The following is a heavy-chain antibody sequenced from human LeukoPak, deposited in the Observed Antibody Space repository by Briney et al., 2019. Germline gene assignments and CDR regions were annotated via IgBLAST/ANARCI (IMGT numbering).Heavy chain of an antibody. Sequence: ASVKVSCKASGYTFTRYYMHWVPQAPGQGLEWMGWINPNSGGTNYAQKFQGRVTMTRDTSISTAYMELSRLRSDDTAVYYCARATGWSIDYWGQGTLVTVSS. CDR2: INPNSGGT. CDR1: GYTFTRYY. J-gene: IGHJ4*02. V-gene: IGHV1-2*02. D-gene: IGHD6-19*01. CDR3: ARATGWSIDY.